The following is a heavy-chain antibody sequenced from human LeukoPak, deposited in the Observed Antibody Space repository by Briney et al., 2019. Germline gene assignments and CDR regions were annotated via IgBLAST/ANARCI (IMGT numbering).Heavy chain of an antibody. CDR2: IIPIFGTA. Sequence: GASVKVSCKASGGTFSSYAISWVRQAPGQGLEWMGGIIPIFGTANYAQKFQGRVTITTDESTSTAYMELSSLRSEDTAVYYCASSDSSGYYGDYWGQGTLVTVSS. J-gene: IGHJ4*02. V-gene: IGHV1-69*05. CDR1: GGTFSSYA. D-gene: IGHD3-22*01. CDR3: ASSDSSGYYGDY.